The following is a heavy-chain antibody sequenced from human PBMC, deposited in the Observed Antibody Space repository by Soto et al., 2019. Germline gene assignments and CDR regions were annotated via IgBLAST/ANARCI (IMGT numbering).Heavy chain of an antibody. CDR1: GGSISSTINS. D-gene: IGHD3-22*01. Sequence: SETLSLTCTVSGGSISSTINSWGWIRQPPGKGLEWIGSTYYTGSTYYNPSLKRRVTMSVDTSKNQFSLKLSSVTAADTAVYYCARHEYDSSGYDAFDLWGQGTMVTVSS. CDR2: TYYTGST. V-gene: IGHV4-39*01. J-gene: IGHJ3*01. CDR3: ARHEYDSSGYDAFDL.